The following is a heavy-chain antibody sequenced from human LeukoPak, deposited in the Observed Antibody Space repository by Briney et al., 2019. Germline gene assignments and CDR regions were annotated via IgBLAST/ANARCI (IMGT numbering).Heavy chain of an antibody. CDR2: IYTSGST. J-gene: IGHJ4*02. Sequence: KPSETLSLTCTVSGGSISSYYWSWIRQPAGKGLEWIGRIYTSGSTNYNPSLKSRVTMSVDTSKNQFSLKLSSVTAADTAVYYCARTEDYASGRYPFDYWGQGTRVTVSS. CDR3: ARTEDYASGRYPFDY. D-gene: IGHD3-10*01. V-gene: IGHV4-4*07. CDR1: GGSISSYY.